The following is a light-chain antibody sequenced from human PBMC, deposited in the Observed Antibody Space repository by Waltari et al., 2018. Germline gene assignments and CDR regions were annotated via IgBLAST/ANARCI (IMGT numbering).Light chain of an antibody. CDR2: GAS. J-gene: IGKJ4*01. CDR3: EHYGTSPPLT. V-gene: IGKV3-20*01. CDR1: QTFGSSH. Sequence: RASQTFGSSHLAWFQQKPGQAPRLLIYGASTRAAGCPVMFSCSGSGTDFTLTISRLEPEDFAVYYCEHYGTSPPLTFGGGTKVEIK.